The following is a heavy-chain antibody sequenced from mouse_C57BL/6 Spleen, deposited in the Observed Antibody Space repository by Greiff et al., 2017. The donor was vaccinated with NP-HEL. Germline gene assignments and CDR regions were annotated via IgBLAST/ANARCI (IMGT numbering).Heavy chain of an antibody. CDR2: IYPGDGDT. V-gene: IGHV1-80*01. J-gene: IGHJ4*01. CDR1: GYAFSSYW. CDR3: ARFITTVVRAMDD. D-gene: IGHD1-1*01. Sequence: QVQLQQSGAELVKPGASVKISCKASGYAFSSYWMNWVKQRPGKGLEWIGQIYPGDGDTNYNGKFKGKATLTADKSSSTAYMQLSSLTSEDSAVYFCARFITTVVRAMDDWGQGTSVTVSS.